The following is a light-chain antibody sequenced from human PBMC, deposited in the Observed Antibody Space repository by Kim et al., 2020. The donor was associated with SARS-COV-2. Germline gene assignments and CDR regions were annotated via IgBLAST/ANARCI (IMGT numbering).Light chain of an antibody. J-gene: IGKJ2*01. CDR1: RDIRSN. Sequence: LSASVGDRVTITCQASRDIRSNLNWYQQKGGKAPTLLIYDAVNLQTGVPSRFSGSGSGTDFTLTISRLQPEDFATYYCQQYDTDYTFGQGTKLEI. V-gene: IGKV1-33*01. CDR3: QQYDTDYT. CDR2: DAV.